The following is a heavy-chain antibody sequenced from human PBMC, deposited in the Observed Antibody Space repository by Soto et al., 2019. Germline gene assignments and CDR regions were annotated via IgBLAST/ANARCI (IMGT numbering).Heavy chain of an antibody. CDR3: AKPGDIYEFWSGYYRTANYFDF. Sequence: QLQLVQSGAEVKRPGDSVKVSCKASDYIFSNYHINWVRQAPGQGLEWMGWISGSNGNTQYAQMFQGRVTMTTEKSTNTVYMELRSLGSDDTAVYYCAKPGDIYEFWSGYYRTANYFDFWGQGSLVTVSS. CDR2: ISGSNGNT. J-gene: IGHJ4*02. V-gene: IGHV1-18*01. CDR1: DYIFSNYH. D-gene: IGHD3-3*01.